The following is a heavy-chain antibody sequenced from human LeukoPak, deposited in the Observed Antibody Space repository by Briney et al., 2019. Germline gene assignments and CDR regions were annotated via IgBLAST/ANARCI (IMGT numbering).Heavy chain of an antibody. D-gene: IGHD2-15*01. J-gene: IGHJ4*02. CDR2: IRKKADGGTP. CDR3: TRDPPTRY. V-gene: IGHV3-49*03. CDR1: GFTFGDYT. Sequence: GGSLRLSCTTSGFTFGDYTITWIRQAPGKGLEWVCFIRKKADGGTPEYAASVKGRFTVSRDDSKSIAYLQKNSLKTEDTAVYYCTRDPPTRYWGQGTLVSVSS.